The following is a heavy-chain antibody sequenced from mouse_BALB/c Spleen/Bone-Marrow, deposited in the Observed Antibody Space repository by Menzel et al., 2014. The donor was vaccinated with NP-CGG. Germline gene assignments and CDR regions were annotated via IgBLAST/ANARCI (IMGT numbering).Heavy chain of an antibody. CDR1: GFSLTTYD. D-gene: IGHD2-1*01. Sequence: QVQLQQPGPGLVQPSQSLSIPCTVSGFSLTTYDVVWVRQSPGKGLEWLGVIWSGGSTDYNAAFISRLSINKDNSKSQVFFKMNNLQAYDTAIYYCAKRNGNFRYYAMDYWGQGTSVTVSS. J-gene: IGHJ4*01. CDR3: AKRNGNFRYYAMDY. V-gene: IGHV2-2*01. CDR2: IWSGGST.